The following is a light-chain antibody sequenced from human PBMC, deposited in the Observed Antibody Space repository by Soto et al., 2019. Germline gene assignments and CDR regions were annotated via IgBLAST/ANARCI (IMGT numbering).Light chain of an antibody. V-gene: IGLV1-40*01. J-gene: IGLJ3*02. CDR2: GNS. CDR1: SFNIGAGYD. Sequence: QSVLTPPPSVSGAPGQRVTISCTGSSFNIGAGYDVHWYQPRPGTAPKLLISGNSNRPSGVPDRFSGSKSGTSASLAITGLRDEDESDYDCQSYDSSLSGWVFGGGTKVTVL. CDR3: QSYDSSLSGWV.